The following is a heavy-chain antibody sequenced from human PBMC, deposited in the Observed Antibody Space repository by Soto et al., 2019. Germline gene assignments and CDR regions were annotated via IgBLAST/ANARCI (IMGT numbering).Heavy chain of an antibody. CDR1: GFNFSSYG. CDR3: ARDQTDSGGYSDS. V-gene: IGHV3-33*01. D-gene: IGHD3-22*01. CDR2: IWNDGSNE. J-gene: IGHJ4*02. Sequence: PGGSLRLSCEASGFNFSSYGIHWVRQAPGKGLEWVAIIWNDGSNEYYADSVKGRFTISRDNSKNTVYLQVSKLRVEDTAVYFCARDQTDSGGYSDSWGQGTLVTVSS.